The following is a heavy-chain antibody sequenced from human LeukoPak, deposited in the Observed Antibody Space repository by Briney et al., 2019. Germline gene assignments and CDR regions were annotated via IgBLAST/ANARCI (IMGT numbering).Heavy chain of an antibody. V-gene: IGHV4-34*01. CDR2: INHSGST. J-gene: IGHJ6*03. Sequence: SETLSLTCAVYGGSFSGYYWSWIRQPPGKGLEWIGEINHSGSTNYNPSLKSRVTISVDTSKNQFSLKLSSVTAADTAVYYCARRPSGYQLLWDYYYYMDVWGKGTTVTISS. CDR1: GGSFSGYY. D-gene: IGHD2-2*01. CDR3: ARRPSGYQLLWDYYYYMDV.